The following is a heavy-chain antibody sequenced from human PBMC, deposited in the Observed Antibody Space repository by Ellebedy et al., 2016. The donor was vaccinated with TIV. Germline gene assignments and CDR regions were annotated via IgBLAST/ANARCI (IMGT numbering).Heavy chain of an antibody. CDR1: GFTFSDYH. CDR3: ARDSAYILTGYSLLDPYFDY. D-gene: IGHD3-9*01. V-gene: IGHV3-11*04. J-gene: IGHJ4*02. Sequence: PGGSLRLSCAASGFTFSDYHMNWIRQAPGKGLEWISYISASGSTIYYAVSVKGRFTISRDNAKNSLFLQMNSLRAEDTAVYYCARDSAYILTGYSLLDPYFDYWGQGTLVTVSS. CDR2: ISASGSTI.